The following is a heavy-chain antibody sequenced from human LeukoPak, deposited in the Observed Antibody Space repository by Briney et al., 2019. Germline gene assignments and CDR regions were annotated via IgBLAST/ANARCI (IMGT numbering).Heavy chain of an antibody. J-gene: IGHJ4*02. D-gene: IGHD3-22*01. V-gene: IGHV3-48*01. Sequence: GGSLRLSCAASGFTFSSYSMNWVRQAPGKGLEWVSYNDTGSTTISYADSLKGRFTISRDNAKNSLFLQMNSLRAEDTAVYYCARAVWYYDSSGYAVGVYFDSWGQGTLVTVSS. CDR2: NDTGSTTI. CDR1: GFTFSSYS. CDR3: ARAVWYYDSSGYAVGVYFDS.